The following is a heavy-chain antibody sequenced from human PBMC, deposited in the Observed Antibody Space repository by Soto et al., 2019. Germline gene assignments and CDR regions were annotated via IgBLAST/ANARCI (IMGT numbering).Heavy chain of an antibody. CDR1: GGTFSSYT. D-gene: IGHD6-25*01. V-gene: IGHV1-69*08. Sequence: QVQLVQSGAEVKKPGSSVKVSCKASGGTFSSYTISWVRQAPGQGLEWMGRIIPILGIANYAQKFQGRVTITADKSTRTAYMELSSLRSEDTAVYYCARDRMAAPDAFDIWGQGTMVTVSS. CDR3: ARDRMAAPDAFDI. J-gene: IGHJ3*02. CDR2: IIPILGIA.